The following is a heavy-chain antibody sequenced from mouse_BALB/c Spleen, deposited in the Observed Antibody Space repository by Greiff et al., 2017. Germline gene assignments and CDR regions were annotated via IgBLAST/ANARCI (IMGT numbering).Heavy chain of an antibody. V-gene: IGHV3-2*02. J-gene: IGHJ2*01. CDR1: GYSITSDYA. CDR2: ISYSGST. Sequence: EVKLMESGPGLVKPSQSLSLTCTVTGYSITSDYAWNWIRQFPGNKLEWMGYISYSGSTSYNPSLKSRISITRDTSKNQFFLQLNSVTTEDTATYYCARTSTGPYFDYWGQGTTLTVSS. D-gene: IGHD4-1*02. CDR3: ARTSTGPYFDY.